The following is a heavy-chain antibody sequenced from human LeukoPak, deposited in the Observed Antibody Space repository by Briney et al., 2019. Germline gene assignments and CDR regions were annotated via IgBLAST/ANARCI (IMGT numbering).Heavy chain of an antibody. CDR2: ISAYDGNT. V-gene: IGHV1-18*01. D-gene: IGHD3-22*01. Sequence: RASVKVSCKASGYTFTSYGISWVRQAPGQGLEWMGWISAYDGNTNYAQKLQGRVTMTTDTSTSTAYMELRSLRSDDTAVYYCAVAYYYDSSGLDYWGQGTLVTVSS. J-gene: IGHJ4*02. CDR3: AVAYYYDSSGLDY. CDR1: GYTFTSYG.